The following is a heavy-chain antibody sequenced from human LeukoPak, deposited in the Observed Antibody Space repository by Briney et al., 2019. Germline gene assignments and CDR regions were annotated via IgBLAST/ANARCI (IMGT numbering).Heavy chain of an antibody. Sequence: SETLSLTCTVSGGSISSYYWSWIRQPPGKGLEWIGHIYYSGSANYNPSLKSRVTISVDTSKNQFSLKLSSVTAADTAVYYCATGAPVGATIDAFDIWGQGTMVTVSS. J-gene: IGHJ3*02. CDR2: IYYSGSA. D-gene: IGHD1-26*01. V-gene: IGHV4-59*01. CDR1: GGSISSYY. CDR3: ATGAPVGATIDAFDI.